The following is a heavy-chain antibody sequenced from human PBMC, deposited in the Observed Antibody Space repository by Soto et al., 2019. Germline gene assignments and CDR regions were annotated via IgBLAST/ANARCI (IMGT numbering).Heavy chain of an antibody. CDR1: GFTFSSYA. CDR3: ARDQESYYYDSSGPRPIDY. V-gene: IGHV3-30-3*01. CDR2: ISYDGSNK. D-gene: IGHD3-22*01. J-gene: IGHJ4*02. Sequence: GGALRLPFGAPGFTFSSYAMHRGRQAPGKGLEWVAVISYDGSNKYYADSVKGRFTISRDNSKNTLYLQMNSLRAEDTAVYYCARDQESYYYDSSGPRPIDYWGQGTLVTVSS.